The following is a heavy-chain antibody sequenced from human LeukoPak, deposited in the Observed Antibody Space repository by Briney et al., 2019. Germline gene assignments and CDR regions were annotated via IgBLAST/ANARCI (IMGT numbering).Heavy chain of an antibody. CDR1: GYTFTSYG. CDR2: ISAYNGNT. V-gene: IGHV1-18*01. D-gene: IGHD6-19*01. Sequence: VASVKVSCKASGYTFTSYGISWVRQAPGQGLEWMGWISAYNGNTNYAQKLQGRVTMTTDTSTSTAYMELRSLRSDDTAVYYCARAGDSSGWSSLLGILVAFNWFDPWGQGTLVTVSS. J-gene: IGHJ5*02. CDR3: ARAGDSSGWSSLLGILVAFNWFDP.